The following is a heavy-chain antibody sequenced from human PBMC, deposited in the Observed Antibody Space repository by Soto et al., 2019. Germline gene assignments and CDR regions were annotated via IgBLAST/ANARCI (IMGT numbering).Heavy chain of an antibody. CDR1: GYTFTSYG. CDR3: ARDPLSSGWYYYYYGMDV. D-gene: IGHD6-19*01. J-gene: IGHJ6*02. CDR2: ISAYNGNT. V-gene: IGHV1-18*01. Sequence: QVQLVQSGAEVKKPGASVKVSCKASGYTFTSYGISWVRQAPGQGLEWMGWISAYNGNTNYAQKLQGRVTMTTDTSTSTAYMELRSLRSDDTAVYYCARDPLSSGWYYYYYGMDVWGQGTTVTVSS.